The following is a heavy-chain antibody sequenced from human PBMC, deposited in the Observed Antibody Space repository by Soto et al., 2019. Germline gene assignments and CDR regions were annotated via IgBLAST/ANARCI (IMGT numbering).Heavy chain of an antibody. V-gene: IGHV1-69*01. CDR1: GGTFSSYA. Sequence: QVQLVQSGAEVKKPGSSVKVSCKASGGTFSSYAISWVRQAPGQGLEWMGGIIPIFGTANYAQKFQGRVTITADESTSTAYMELSRLRSEDTAVYYCATELNYYDSSGYYTYYFDYWGQGTLVTVSS. D-gene: IGHD3-22*01. CDR2: IIPIFGTA. J-gene: IGHJ4*02. CDR3: ATELNYYDSSGYYTYYFDY.